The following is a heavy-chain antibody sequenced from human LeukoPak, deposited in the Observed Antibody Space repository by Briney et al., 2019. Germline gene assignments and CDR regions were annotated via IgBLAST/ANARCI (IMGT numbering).Heavy chain of an antibody. CDR3: ARIWSGVDY. CDR2: IYSSGST. D-gene: IGHD3-3*01. V-gene: IGHV4-59*01. CDR1: GDLFSNYK. J-gene: IGHJ4*02. Sequence: SETLSLTCIVSGDLFSNYKWSWIRQSPGKGLEWIGHIYSSGSTNYNPSFKSRVIISIDTSRNQFSLKLTSVTAADTAVYYCARIWSGVDYWGQGTLVTVSP.